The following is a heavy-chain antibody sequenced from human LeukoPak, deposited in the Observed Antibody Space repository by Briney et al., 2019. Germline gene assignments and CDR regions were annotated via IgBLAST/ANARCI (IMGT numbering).Heavy chain of an antibody. CDR2: IYTSGST. Sequence: TTSETLSLTCTVSGGSISSYCWSWIRQPAGKGLEWIGRIYTSGSTNYNPSLKSRVTMSVDTSRNQFSLRLSSVTAADTAVYYCARWYWFLDYWGQGTLVTVSS. J-gene: IGHJ4*02. D-gene: IGHD2-8*02. CDR3: ARWYWFLDY. V-gene: IGHV4-4*07. CDR1: GGSISSYC.